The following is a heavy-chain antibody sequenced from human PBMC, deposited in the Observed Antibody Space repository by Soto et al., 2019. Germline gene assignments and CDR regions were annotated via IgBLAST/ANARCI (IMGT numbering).Heavy chain of an antibody. D-gene: IGHD1-20*01. CDR1: GFTFSTHA. CDR2: VYSDGSNK. CDR3: AREQTGITTTGGGRIDP. Sequence: QVQLVESGGGVVQPGRSLRLSCAASGFTFSTHAMHWVRQAPGKGLECVAIVYSDGSNKYYADSVKGRFTISRDNYKNTLYLQMSELTPEDTAVYYCAREQTGITTTGGGRIDPWGQGTLVTVSS. V-gene: IGHV3-30-3*01. J-gene: IGHJ5*02.